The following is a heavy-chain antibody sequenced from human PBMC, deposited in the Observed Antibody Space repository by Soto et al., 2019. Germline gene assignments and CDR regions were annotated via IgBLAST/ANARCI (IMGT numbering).Heavy chain of an antibody. V-gene: IGHV3-74*01. Sequence: EVQLVESGGGLVQPGWSLRLSCAASGLTFSSYWMQWVRQAPGKGLVWVSRINSDGSSTSYADSVKGRFTISRDNAKNTLYLQMNSLRAEDTAVYYCARVKPGIAAAGYDYWGQGTLVTVSS. CDR3: ARVKPGIAAAGYDY. D-gene: IGHD6-13*01. CDR2: INSDGSST. J-gene: IGHJ4*02. CDR1: GLTFSSYW.